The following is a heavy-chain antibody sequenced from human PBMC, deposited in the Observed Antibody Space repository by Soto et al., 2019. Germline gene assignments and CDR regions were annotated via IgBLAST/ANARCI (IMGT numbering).Heavy chain of an antibody. V-gene: IGHV3-13*01. J-gene: IGHJ6*02. CDR1: GCTFSSYD. Sequence: PAGSLRLSCAPSGCTFSSYDMHWVRQPTRKGLEWVSAIGTAGDTYYPGSVKGRFTISRENAKNSLYLQMNSRRAGDTAVYYCAGGVPPTMIYCMEVWGQGTTVTVSS. CDR2: IGTAGDT. CDR3: AGGVPPTMIYCMEV. D-gene: IGHD3-22*01.